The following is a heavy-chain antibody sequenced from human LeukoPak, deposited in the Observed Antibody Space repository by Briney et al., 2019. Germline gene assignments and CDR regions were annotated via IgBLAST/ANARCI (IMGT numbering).Heavy chain of an antibody. CDR3: ARDTRGYSYGYLDY. CDR2: ISSSSSTI. V-gene: IGHV3-48*04. D-gene: IGHD5-18*01. CDR1: GFTFSSYS. Sequence: GGSLRLSCAASGFTFSSYSMNWVRQAPGKGLEWVSYISSSSSTIYYADSVKGRFTISRDNAKNSLYLQMNSLRAEDTAVYYCARDTRGYSYGYLDYWGQGTLVTVSS. J-gene: IGHJ4*02.